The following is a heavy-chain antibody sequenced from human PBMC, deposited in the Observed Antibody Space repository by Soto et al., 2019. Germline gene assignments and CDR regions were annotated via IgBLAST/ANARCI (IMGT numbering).Heavy chain of an antibody. CDR2: MYYSGST. D-gene: IGHD2-21*02. CDR1: GGSISGYY. V-gene: IGHV4-59*01. CDR3: ARDLWGYCGTDCYPLDV. J-gene: IGHJ6*02. Sequence: SETLSLTCTVSGGSISGYYWSWTRQPPGKGLEWIGYMYYSGSTNYNPSLKSRVTISVDTSKNQFSLKLNSVTAADTAVYYCARDLWGYCGTDCYPLDVWGQGTTVTVSS.